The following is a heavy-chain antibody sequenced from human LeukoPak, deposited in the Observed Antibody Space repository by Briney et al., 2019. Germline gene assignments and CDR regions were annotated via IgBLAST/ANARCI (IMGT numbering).Heavy chain of an antibody. V-gene: IGHV1-2*02. J-gene: IGHJ4*02. D-gene: IGHD6-6*01. Sequence: ASVKVSCKTSGYTFTGYYMHWVRQAPGQGLEWMGWINPNSGGTNYAQKFQGRVTMTRDTSISTVYMELSSLRSEDTAVYYCARDFLGSSSFDYWGQGTLVTVSS. CDR3: ARDFLGSSSFDY. CDR1: GYTFTGYY. CDR2: INPNSGGT.